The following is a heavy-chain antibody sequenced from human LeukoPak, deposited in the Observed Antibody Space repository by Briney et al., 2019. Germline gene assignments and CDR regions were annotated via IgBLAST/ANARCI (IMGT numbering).Heavy chain of an antibody. CDR3: ARTRRRAAASSFDY. V-gene: IGHV1-2*02. D-gene: IGHD6-13*01. CDR2: INPNSGGT. CDR1: GYTFTGYY. J-gene: IGHJ4*02. Sequence: ASVKVSCKASGYTFTGYYMHWVRQAPGQGLEWMGWINPNSGGTNYAQKFQGRVTMTRDTSISTAYMELSRLRSDDTAVYYCARTRRRAAASSFDYWGQGTLVTVSS.